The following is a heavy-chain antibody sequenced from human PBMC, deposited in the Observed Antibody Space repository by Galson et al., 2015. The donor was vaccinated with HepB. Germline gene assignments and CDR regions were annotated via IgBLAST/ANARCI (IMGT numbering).Heavy chain of an antibody. CDR3: AKDSRYISGWYTGRGGLDF. CDR1: GFSFSSYD. Sequence: SLRLSCAASGFSFSSYDMHWARQAPGKGLEWVAILSYDGRNTYSADSVKGRFTVSRDNSKNTLYLQLNSLRPEDTAVYYCAKDSRYISGWYTGRGGLDFWGQGTLVTVSS. D-gene: IGHD6-19*01. CDR2: LSYDGRNT. J-gene: IGHJ4*02. V-gene: IGHV3-30*18.